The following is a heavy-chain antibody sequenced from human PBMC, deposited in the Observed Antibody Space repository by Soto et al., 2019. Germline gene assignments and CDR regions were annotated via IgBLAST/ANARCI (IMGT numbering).Heavy chain of an antibody. CDR2: ISYSGST. Sequence: SETLSLTCTVSGGCISSGGYYWSWIRQHPGKGLEWIGYISYSGSTYYNPSLKSRVTISVDTSKNQFSLKLSSVTAADTAVYYCAREERDYLDSSGSLDYWGQGTLVTVSS. D-gene: IGHD3-22*01. V-gene: IGHV4-31*03. J-gene: IGHJ4*02. CDR1: GGCISSGGYY. CDR3: AREERDYLDSSGSLDY.